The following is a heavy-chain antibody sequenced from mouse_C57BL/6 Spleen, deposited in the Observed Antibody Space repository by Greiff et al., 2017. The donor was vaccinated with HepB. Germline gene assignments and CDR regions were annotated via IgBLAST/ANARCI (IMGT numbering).Heavy chain of an antibody. CDR3: AREEDYYGSSFFDY. V-gene: IGHV1-54*01. CDR2: INPGSGGT. D-gene: IGHD1-1*01. J-gene: IGHJ2*01. Sequence: QVHVKQSGAELVRPGTSVKVSCKASGYAFTNYLIEWVKQRPGQGLEWIGVINPGSGGTNYNEKFKGKATLTADKSSSTAYMQLSSLTSEDSAVYFCAREEDYYGSSFFDYWGQGTTLTVSS. CDR1: GYAFTNYL.